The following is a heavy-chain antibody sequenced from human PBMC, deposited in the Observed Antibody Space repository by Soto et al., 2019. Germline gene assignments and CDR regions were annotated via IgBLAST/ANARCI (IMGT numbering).Heavy chain of an antibody. V-gene: IGHV6-1*01. Sequence: PSQTLSLTCAISGDSVSSNSAAWNWIRQSPSRGLEWLGRTYYRSKWYNDYAVSVKSRITINPDTSKNQFSLQLNSVTPEDTAVYYCARGRLLYCSGGICYSAYYHYYYMDFWGKGTTVTVSS. CDR1: GDSVSSNSAA. D-gene: IGHD2-15*01. CDR2: TYYRSKWYN. CDR3: ARGRLLYCSGGICYSAYYHYYYMDF. J-gene: IGHJ6*03.